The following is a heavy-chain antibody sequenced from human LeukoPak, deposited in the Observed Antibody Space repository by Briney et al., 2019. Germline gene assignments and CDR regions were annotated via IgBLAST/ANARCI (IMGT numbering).Heavy chain of an antibody. V-gene: IGHV4-39*07. CDR2: IYYSGST. Sequence: PSETLSLTCTVSGGSISSSSYYWGWIRQPPGKGLEWIGSIYYSGSTYYNPSLKSRVTISVDTSKNQFSLKLSSVTAADTAVYYCARRNHGYSGYDPMNWFDPWGQGTLVTVSS. CDR1: GGSISSSSYY. D-gene: IGHD5-12*01. J-gene: IGHJ5*02. CDR3: ARRNHGYSGYDPMNWFDP.